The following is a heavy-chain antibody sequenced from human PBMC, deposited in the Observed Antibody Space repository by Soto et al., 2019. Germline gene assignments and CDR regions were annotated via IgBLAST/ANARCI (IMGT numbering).Heavy chain of an antibody. Sequence: SETLSLTCTVSGGSISSGDYYWSWIRQPPGKGLEWIGYIYYSGSTNYNPSLKSRVTISVDTSKNQFSLKLSSVTAADTAVYYCARVGYGSGSYRPHYYYHYGMDVWGQGTTVTVSS. J-gene: IGHJ6*02. D-gene: IGHD3-10*01. CDR1: GGSISSGDYY. CDR2: IYYSGST. CDR3: ARVGYGSGSYRPHYYYHYGMDV. V-gene: IGHV4-61*08.